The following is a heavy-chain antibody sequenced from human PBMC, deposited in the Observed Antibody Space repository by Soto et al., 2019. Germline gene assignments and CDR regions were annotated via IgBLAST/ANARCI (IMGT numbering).Heavy chain of an antibody. CDR2: IYYSGST. V-gene: IGHV4-59*01. J-gene: IGHJ5*02. CDR3: ASSGYSGYVYRWFDP. CDR1: GGSISSYY. D-gene: IGHD5-12*01. Sequence: PSETLSLTCTVSGGSISSYYWSWIRQPPGKGLEWIGHIYYSGSTNYNPSLKSRVTISIDTSKNQFSLRLSSVSAADTAVYYCASSGYSGYVYRWFDPWGQGTLVTVSS.